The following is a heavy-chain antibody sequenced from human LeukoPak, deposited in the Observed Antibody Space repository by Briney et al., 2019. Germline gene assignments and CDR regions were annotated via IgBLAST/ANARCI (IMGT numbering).Heavy chain of an antibody. CDR3: ARLRLGVGSAFDI. J-gene: IGHJ3*02. Sequence: SETLSLTCTVPGGSISSYYWSWIRQPPGKGLEWIGYIYYSGSTNYNPSLKSRVTISVDTSKNQFSLKLSSVTAADTAVYYCARLRLGVGSAFDIWGQGTMVTVSS. D-gene: IGHD3-16*01. V-gene: IGHV4-59*08. CDR1: GGSISSYY. CDR2: IYYSGST.